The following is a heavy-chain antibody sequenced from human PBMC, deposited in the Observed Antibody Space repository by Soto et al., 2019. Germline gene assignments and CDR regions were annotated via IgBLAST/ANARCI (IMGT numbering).Heavy chain of an antibody. CDR3: ASRWGEGRVDY. Sequence: QVQLQESGPGLVKPSGTLSLTCAVSGGSISSSNWWSWVRQPPGKGLQWIGEIYHSGSTNYIPSLKXRXTXSXXKSRNQFSLKLSAVTAADTAVDYCASRWGEGRVDYWGQGTLVTVSS. CDR1: GGSISSSNW. D-gene: IGHD3-10*01. J-gene: IGHJ4*02. CDR2: IYHSGST. V-gene: IGHV4-4*02.